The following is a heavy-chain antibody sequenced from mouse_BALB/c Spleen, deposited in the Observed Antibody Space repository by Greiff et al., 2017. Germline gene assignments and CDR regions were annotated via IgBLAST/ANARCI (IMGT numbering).Heavy chain of an antibody. CDR1: GYSITSGYY. J-gene: IGHJ4*01. V-gene: IGHV3-6*02. CDR3: AREGV. CDR2: ISYDGSN. D-gene: IGHD1-1*01. Sequence: VQLKESGPGLVKPSQSLSLTCSVTGYSITSGYYWNWIRQFPGNKLEWMGYISYDGSNNYNPSLKNRISITRDTSKNQFFLKLNSVTTEDTATYYCAREGVGGQGTSVTVSS.